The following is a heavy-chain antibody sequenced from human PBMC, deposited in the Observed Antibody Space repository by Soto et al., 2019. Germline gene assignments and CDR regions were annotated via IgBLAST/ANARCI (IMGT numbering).Heavy chain of an antibody. CDR2: INHSGST. D-gene: IGHD3-3*01. Sequence: QVQLQQWGAGLLKPSETLSLTCAVYGGSFSAYHWSWIRQPPGKGLEWIGEINHSGSTNYSPSLRSRVNISVDTSKSQFSLKLTSVTAADTAVYYCARGPPNYDVWRGETLDSWGQGTLVTVSS. V-gene: IGHV4-34*02. CDR3: ARGPPNYDVWRGETLDS. CDR1: GGSFSAYH. J-gene: IGHJ4*02.